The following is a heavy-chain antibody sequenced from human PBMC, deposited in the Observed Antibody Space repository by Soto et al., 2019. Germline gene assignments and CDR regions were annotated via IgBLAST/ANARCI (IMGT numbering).Heavy chain of an antibody. CDR1: GGTFSTYA. J-gene: IGHJ4*02. CDR2: IIPMFGTA. Sequence: QVQLVQSGAEVKKPESSVKVSCKAPGGTFSTYAISWVRQAPGQGLEWMGGIIPMFGTANYEQRFQDRVTXTXXESTNTGYMELSSLRSEDTAVYFCASGIQLWLRRINNGYSGWGQGTLVTVSS. D-gene: IGHD5-18*01. V-gene: IGHV1-69*05. CDR3: ASGIQLWLRRINNGYSG.